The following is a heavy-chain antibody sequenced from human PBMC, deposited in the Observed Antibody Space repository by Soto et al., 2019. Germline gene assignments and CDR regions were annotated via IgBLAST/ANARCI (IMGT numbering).Heavy chain of an antibody. V-gene: IGHV3-7*01. CDR1: GFSFTTYW. D-gene: IGHD3-9*01. CDR3: ATSSDTGYIFDY. J-gene: IGHJ4*02. Sequence: PGGSLRLSCAASGFSFTTYWMSWVRQSPGKGLEWVANINQDGSEEDYVDSVRGRFTIFRDNAKNSVHLQMYSPRAEDTAVYHCATSSDTGYIFDYWGQGTLVTVSS. CDR2: INQDGSEE.